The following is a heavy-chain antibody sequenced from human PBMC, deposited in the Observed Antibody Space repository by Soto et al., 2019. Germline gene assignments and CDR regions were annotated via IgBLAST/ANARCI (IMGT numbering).Heavy chain of an antibody. CDR2: IHHSGST. CDR3: ASYGRGTYYSGYYFHH. CDR1: GGSISSSSSY. V-gene: IGHV4-39*01. J-gene: IGHJ4*02. Sequence: SETLSLTCTVSGGSISSSSSYWGWIRQPPGKGLEWIGEIHHSGSTNYNPSLKSRVTISLDTSKNQFSLKLSSVTAADAAVYSFASYGRGTYYSGYYFHHWGQGTRVTVSS. D-gene: IGHD3-10*01.